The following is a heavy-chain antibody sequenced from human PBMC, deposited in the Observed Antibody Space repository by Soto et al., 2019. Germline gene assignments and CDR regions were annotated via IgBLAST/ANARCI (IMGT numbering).Heavy chain of an antibody. Sequence: ETLSLTCAVYGGSFRGYYWSWIRQPPGKGLEWIGEINHSGSTNYNPSLKSRVTISVDTSKNQFSLKLSSVTAADTAVYYCVRGMLNYCSGGSCYSVPWFDPWGQGTLVTVSS. CDR2: INHSGST. D-gene: IGHD2-15*01. CDR1: GGSFRGYY. J-gene: IGHJ5*02. CDR3: VRGMLNYCSGGSCYSVPWFDP. V-gene: IGHV4-34*01.